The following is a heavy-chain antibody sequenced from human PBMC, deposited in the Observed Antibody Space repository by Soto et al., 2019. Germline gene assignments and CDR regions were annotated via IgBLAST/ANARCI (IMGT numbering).Heavy chain of an antibody. Sequence: PGGSLRLSCAASGFSFSNSGMHWVRQAPGKGLEWVAFISYDGSNKYYADSVKGRFTISRDNSKNTLYLQMNSLRAEDTAVYYCAKDRVKIYFDYWGQGTLVTVSS. CDR2: ISYDGSNK. V-gene: IGHV3-30*18. D-gene: IGHD3-3*01. CDR1: GFSFSNSG. J-gene: IGHJ4*02. CDR3: AKDRVKIYFDY.